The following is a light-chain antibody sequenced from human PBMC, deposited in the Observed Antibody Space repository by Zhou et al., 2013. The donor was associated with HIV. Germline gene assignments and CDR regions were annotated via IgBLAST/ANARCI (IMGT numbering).Light chain of an antibody. J-gene: IGKJ3*01. CDR2: EVF. CDR1: QRLLHTDGKTY. CDR3: MQSIQLPLT. Sequence: DIVMTQTPLSLSVTPGQPASISCKSSQRLLHTDGKTYLYWYLQKPGQSPQLLIYEVFNRFSGVPERFSGSGSGTDFTLKISRVEAEDVGVYYCMQSIQLPLTFGPGTKVDMK. V-gene: IGKV2D-29*02.